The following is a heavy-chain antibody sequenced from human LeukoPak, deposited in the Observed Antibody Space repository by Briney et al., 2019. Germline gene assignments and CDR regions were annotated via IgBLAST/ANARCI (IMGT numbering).Heavy chain of an antibody. J-gene: IGHJ6*03. V-gene: IGHV5-51*01. Sequence: GESLKISCKGSGYSFTSYWIGWVRQMPGKDLEWMGIIYPGDSDTRYSPSFQGQVTISADKSISTAYLQWSSLKASDTAMYYCARQKYGGFDYYYYYMDVWGKGTTVTVSS. CDR2: IYPGDSDT. CDR1: GYSFTSYW. CDR3: ARQKYGGFDYYYYYMDV. D-gene: IGHD3-10*01.